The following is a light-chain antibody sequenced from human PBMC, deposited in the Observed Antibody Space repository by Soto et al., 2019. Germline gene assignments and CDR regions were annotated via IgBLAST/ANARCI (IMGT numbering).Light chain of an antibody. V-gene: IGKV3-11*01. J-gene: IGKJ5*01. Sequence: EIVLTQSPATLSLSPGERATLSCRASQSVSSYLAWYQKKPGQAPRLLIYDASNRATGIPARFSGSGSGTDFTLTISSLEPEDFAVYYCQQRSNWPPLTCGQGTRLEIK. CDR3: QQRSNWPPLT. CDR2: DAS. CDR1: QSVSSY.